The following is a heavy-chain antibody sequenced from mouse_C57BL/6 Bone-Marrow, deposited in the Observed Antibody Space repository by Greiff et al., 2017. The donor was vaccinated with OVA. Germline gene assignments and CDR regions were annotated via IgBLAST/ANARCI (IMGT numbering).Heavy chain of an antibody. Sequence: QVQLQQSGAELARPGASVKLSCKASGYTFTSYGISWVKQSTGQGLEWIGEIYPRSGNTYYNEKFKGKATLTADKSSSTAYMELRSLTSEDSAVYVCAREGGYYGSSSYAMDYWGQGTSVTVSS. J-gene: IGHJ4*01. D-gene: IGHD1-1*01. CDR3: AREGGYYGSSSYAMDY. V-gene: IGHV1-81*01. CDR2: IYPRSGNT. CDR1: GYTFTSYG.